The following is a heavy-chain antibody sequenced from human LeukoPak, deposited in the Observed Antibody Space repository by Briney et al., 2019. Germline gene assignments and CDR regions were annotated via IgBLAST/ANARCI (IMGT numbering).Heavy chain of an antibody. CDR2: IYYSGSI. Sequence: SETLSLTCTVSGGSISYHYWSWIRQPPGKGLEWIGYIYYSGSINYNPSLKSRVTISVDTSKNQFSLRLSSVTAADRAVYRCARVGSLSGSYYSYYYYYMDVWGKGTTVTVSS. V-gene: IGHV4-59*11. J-gene: IGHJ6*03. CDR1: GGSISYHY. D-gene: IGHD3-10*01. CDR3: ARVGSLSGSYYSYYYYYMDV.